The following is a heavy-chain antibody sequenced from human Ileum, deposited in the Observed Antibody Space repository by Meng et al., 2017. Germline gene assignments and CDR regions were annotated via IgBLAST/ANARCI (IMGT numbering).Heavy chain of an antibody. Sequence: QVQLQESGPGLVKPSQTLSLTCTFSGGSISSGGYYWSWIRQHPGKGLEWIGYIYYSGTTYYNPSLKSRVTISVDTSKNQFSLKLSSVTAADTAVYYGAREPPAEAGTGADYWGQGTLVTVSS. J-gene: IGHJ4*02. V-gene: IGHV4-31*03. D-gene: IGHD6-13*01. CDR1: GGSISSGGYY. CDR3: AREPPAEAGTGADY. CDR2: IYYSGTT.